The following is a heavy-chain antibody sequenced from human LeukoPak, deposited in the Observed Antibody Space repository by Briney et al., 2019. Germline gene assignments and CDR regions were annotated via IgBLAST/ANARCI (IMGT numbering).Heavy chain of an antibody. CDR3: ARDREPLAYCGGDCSEAFDY. CDR1: GGTFSSYA. V-gene: IGHV1-69*13. J-gene: IGHJ4*02. CDR2: IIPIFGTA. Sequence: SAKVSCKASGGTFSSYAISWVRQAPGQGLEWMGGIIPIFGTANYAQKFQGRVTITADESTSTAYMELSSLRSEDTAVYYCARDREPLAYCGGDCSEAFDYWGQGTLVTVSS. D-gene: IGHD2-21*02.